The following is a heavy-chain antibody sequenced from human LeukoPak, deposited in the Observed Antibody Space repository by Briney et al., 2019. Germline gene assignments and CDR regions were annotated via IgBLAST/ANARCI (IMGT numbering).Heavy chain of an antibody. CDR2: ISGSGGNT. CDR3: AKDRGETFYCSGGSCYSDY. Sequence: PGGSLRLSCAASGFTFSSYAMSWVRQAPGKGLEWVSVISGSGGNTYYADSVKGRFTISRDNSKNTLYLQMNSLRAEDTAVYYCAKDRGETFYCSGGSCYSDYWGQGTLVTVSS. D-gene: IGHD2-15*01. CDR1: GFTFSSYA. V-gene: IGHV3-23*01. J-gene: IGHJ4*02.